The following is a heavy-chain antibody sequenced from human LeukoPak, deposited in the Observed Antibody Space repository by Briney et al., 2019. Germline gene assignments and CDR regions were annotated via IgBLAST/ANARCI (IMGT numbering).Heavy chain of an antibody. CDR3: ASTGGHSSGYYYPGY. J-gene: IGHJ4*02. Sequence: GGSLRLSCAASGFTFSGYAMSWVRQAPGKGLEWVSAISGSGGSTYYADSVKGRFTISRDNSKNTLYLQLNSLRPEDTAVDYCASTGGHSSGYYYPGYWGQGTLVTVSS. D-gene: IGHD3-22*01. V-gene: IGHV3-23*01. CDR1: GFTFSGYA. CDR2: ISGSGGST.